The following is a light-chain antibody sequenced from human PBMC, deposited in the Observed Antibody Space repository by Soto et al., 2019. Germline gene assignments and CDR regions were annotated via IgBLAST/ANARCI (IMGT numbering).Light chain of an antibody. CDR1: GNDVGGYNY. CDR3: TAFTGGTTRV. V-gene: IGLV2-14*01. J-gene: IGLJ1*01. Sequence: QSALTQPASVSGSPGQSITISCTGTGNDVGGYNYVSWYQQHPGKAPKLMIYDVSNRPSGVSNRFSGSKSANTASLTISGFQAGVVADSYCTAFTGGTTRVFGAGTKVP. CDR2: DVS.